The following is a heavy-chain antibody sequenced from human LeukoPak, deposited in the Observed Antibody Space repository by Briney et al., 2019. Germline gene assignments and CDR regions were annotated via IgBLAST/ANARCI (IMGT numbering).Heavy chain of an antibody. CDR2: IKQDGSEK. D-gene: IGHD2-2*01. V-gene: IGHV3-7*03. Sequence: QAGGSLRLSCAASGFTFSSYWMSWARQAPGKGLEWVANIKQDGSEKYYVDSVKGRFTISRDNSKNTLYLQMNSLRAEDTAVYYCAKVYDNQLLFNWFDPWGQGTLVTVSS. J-gene: IGHJ5*02. CDR1: GFTFSSYW. CDR3: AKVYDNQLLFNWFDP.